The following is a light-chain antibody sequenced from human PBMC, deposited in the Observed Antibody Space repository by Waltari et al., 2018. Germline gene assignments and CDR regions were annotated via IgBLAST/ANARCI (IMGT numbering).Light chain of an antibody. CDR1: ENIGSY. J-gene: IGKJ2*01. Sequence: DLQMTQSPSSLSASIGDRVTITCRASENIGSYLNWYQQRTGEAPKLLIYATSTLQTEVPSRFSGSGSRTDFTLTISSLQPEDFATYYCQHTFETPYSFGQGTKLESK. V-gene: IGKV1-39*01. CDR2: ATS. CDR3: QHTFETPYS.